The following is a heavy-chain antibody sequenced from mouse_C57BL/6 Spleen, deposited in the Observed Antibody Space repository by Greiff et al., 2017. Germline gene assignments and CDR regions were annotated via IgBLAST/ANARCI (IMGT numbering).Heavy chain of an antibody. V-gene: IGHV1-69*01. Sequence: QVQLQQPGAELVMPGASVKLSCKASGYTFTSYWMHWVKQRPGQGLEWIGAIDPSDSYTNYNQKFKGKSILTVDKSSSTAYMQLSSLTSEDSAVYYCARGSMGYYYTKSYWGQRTSVTVAS. D-gene: IGHD2-10*02. J-gene: IGHJ4*01. CDR1: GYTFTSYW. CDR2: IDPSDSYT. CDR3: ARGSMGYYYTKSY.